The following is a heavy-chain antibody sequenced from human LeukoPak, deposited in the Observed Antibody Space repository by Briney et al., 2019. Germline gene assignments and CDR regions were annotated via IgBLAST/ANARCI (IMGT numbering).Heavy chain of an antibody. Sequence: ASVKVSCKASGYTFTGYYMHWVRQAPGQGLEWMGWINPNSGNTGYAQKFQGRVTITRNTSISTAYMELSSLRSEDTAVYYCARAPLELRLYYYYMDVWGKGTTVTVSS. J-gene: IGHJ6*03. D-gene: IGHD1-7*01. CDR2: INPNSGNT. V-gene: IGHV1-8*03. CDR1: GYTFTGYY. CDR3: ARAPLELRLYYYYMDV.